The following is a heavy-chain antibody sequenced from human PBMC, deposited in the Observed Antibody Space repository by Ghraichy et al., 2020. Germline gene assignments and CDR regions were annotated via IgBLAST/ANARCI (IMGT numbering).Heavy chain of an antibody. D-gene: IGHD5-18*01. CDR3: ARRGRGYSLYYYGLDV. V-gene: IGHV4-59*08. CDR1: GGSIRSHF. CDR2: IYYTGNT. J-gene: IGHJ6*02. Sequence: SETLSLTCTVSGGSIRSHFWSWIRQPPGKGLEWIGYIYYTGNTNYSPSLGGRATISLDTSKNQFSLTLTSVTAADTAVYYCARRGRGYSLYYYGLDVWGPGTTVTGSS.